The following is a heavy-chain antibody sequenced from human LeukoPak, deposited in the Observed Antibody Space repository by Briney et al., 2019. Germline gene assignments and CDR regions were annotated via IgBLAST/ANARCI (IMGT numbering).Heavy chain of an antibody. J-gene: IGHJ1*01. CDR1: GYSFTSFW. Sequence: GESLQISCKGSGYSFTSFWIGWVRQMPGKGLEWMGIIYPGDSDTRYGPSFQGQVTMSADKSISTAYLQWSSLKASDTAMYYCARLDQWELLTEYFQHWGQGTLVTVSS. CDR2: IYPGDSDT. D-gene: IGHD1-26*01. CDR3: ARLDQWELLTEYFQH. V-gene: IGHV5-51*01.